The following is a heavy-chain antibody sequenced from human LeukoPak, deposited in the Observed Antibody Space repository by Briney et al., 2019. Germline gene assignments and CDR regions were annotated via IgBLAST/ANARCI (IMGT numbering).Heavy chain of an antibody. Sequence: PGGSLRLSCAASGFTFSGSTMNWVRQAPGKGLEWVSFISTSSSYIYYADSVRGRFTISRDNAKNSLYLQMNSLRAEDTAVYYCASQQWLDGAYYFDYWGQGTLVTVSS. D-gene: IGHD6-19*01. J-gene: IGHJ4*02. V-gene: IGHV3-21*01. CDR3: ASQQWLDGAYYFDY. CDR1: GFTFSGST. CDR2: ISTSSSYI.